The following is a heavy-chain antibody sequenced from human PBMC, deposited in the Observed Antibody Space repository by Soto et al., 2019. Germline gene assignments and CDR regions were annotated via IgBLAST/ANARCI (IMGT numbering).Heavy chain of an antibody. Sequence: QVQLVQSGAEEKKPGASGKVPAKASGNTFPTYAMIWVRQAPGQRLEWMGWINAGNGNTKYSQKFQGRVTITRDTSASTAYMELSSLRSEDTAVYYCARASGWYVSDYWGQGTLVTVSS. CDR2: INAGNGNT. J-gene: IGHJ4*02. CDR3: ARASGWYVSDY. CDR1: GNTFPTYA. V-gene: IGHV1-3*05. D-gene: IGHD6-19*01.